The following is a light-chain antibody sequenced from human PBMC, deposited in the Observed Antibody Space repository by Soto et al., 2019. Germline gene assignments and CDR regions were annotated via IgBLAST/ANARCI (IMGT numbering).Light chain of an antibody. V-gene: IGLV2-8*01. CDR3: CSYTGRYIWV. CDR2: EVN. Sequence: QSALTQPPSASGSPGQSVAISCTGTSSDVGAYDYVSWYQQHPGKAPKLIIYEVNKRPSGVPDRFSGSKSGNTASLTVSGLQAEDEADYFCCSYTGRYIWVFGGGTQLTVL. J-gene: IGLJ2*01. CDR1: SSDVGAYDY.